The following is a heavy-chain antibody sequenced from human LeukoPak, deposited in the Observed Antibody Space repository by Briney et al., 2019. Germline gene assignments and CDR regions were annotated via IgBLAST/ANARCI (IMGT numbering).Heavy chain of an antibody. CDR1: GGSISSSSYY. CDR3: ARDREGFPHYYYYYMDV. J-gene: IGHJ6*03. D-gene: IGHD1-26*01. Sequence: KASETLSLTCTVSGGSISSSSYYWGWIRQPPGKGLEWIGSIYYSGSTYYNPSLKSRVTISVDTSKNQFSLKLSSVTAADTAVYYCARDREGFPHYYYYYMDVWGKGTTVTVSS. CDR2: IYYSGST. V-gene: IGHV4-39*07.